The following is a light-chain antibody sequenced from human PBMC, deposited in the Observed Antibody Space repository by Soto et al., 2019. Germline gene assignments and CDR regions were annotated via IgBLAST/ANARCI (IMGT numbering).Light chain of an antibody. CDR2: YDR. CDR3: QVYDSSSDHFV. J-gene: IGLJ1*01. Sequence: SYELTQPPSVSLAPGETASIACGGDNIGRKSVHWYQQKPGQAPVVVMYYDRDRPSGIPERFSGSNSGNTATLTISGVEAGDEADYYCQVYDSSSDHFVFGTGTKLTVL. CDR1: NIGRKS. V-gene: IGLV3-21*04.